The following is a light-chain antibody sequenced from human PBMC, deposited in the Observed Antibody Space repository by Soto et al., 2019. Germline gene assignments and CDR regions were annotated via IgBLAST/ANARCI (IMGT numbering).Light chain of an antibody. Sequence: QSVLTQPPSASGTPGQRVTISCSGSSSNIGSNTVNWYQQLPGTAPKLLIYSNNQRPSGVPDRFPGSKSGTSPSLAISGLQSEDEADYYCAAWDDSLNGVVFGGGTKLTVL. V-gene: IGLV1-44*01. J-gene: IGLJ2*01. CDR2: SNN. CDR1: SSNIGSNT. CDR3: AAWDDSLNGVV.